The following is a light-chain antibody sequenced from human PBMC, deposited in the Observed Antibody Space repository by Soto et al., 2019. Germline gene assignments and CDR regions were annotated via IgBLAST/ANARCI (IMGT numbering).Light chain of an antibody. J-gene: IGKJ3*01. V-gene: IGKV3-20*01. CDR1: QSVSSSY. Sequence: EIGLTQSPGTLSLSPGERATLSCRASQSVSSSYLAWYQQKPGQAPRLLIYGASSRATGIPDRFSGSGSGTDFTLTISRLEPEDVAVYYCQEYGSSIFTFGPGTKVDIK. CDR3: QEYGSSIFT. CDR2: GAS.